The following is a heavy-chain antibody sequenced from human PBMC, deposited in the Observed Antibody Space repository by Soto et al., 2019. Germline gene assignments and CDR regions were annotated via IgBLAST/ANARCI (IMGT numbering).Heavy chain of an antibody. D-gene: IGHD4-17*01. CDR3: AKDVVTTVVTQTGRDL. CDR2: ISYDGSNK. J-gene: IGHJ2*01. Sequence: QVQLVESGGGVVQPGRSLRLSCAASGFTFSSYGMHWVRQAPGKGLEWVAVISYDGSNKYYADSVKGRFTISRDNSKNTLYLQLSSLRAEDTAVYYCAKDVVTTVVTQTGRDLWGRGTLVTVSS. V-gene: IGHV3-30*18. CDR1: GFTFSSYG.